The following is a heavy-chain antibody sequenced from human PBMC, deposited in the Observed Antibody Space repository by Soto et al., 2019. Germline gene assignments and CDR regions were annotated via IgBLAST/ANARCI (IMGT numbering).Heavy chain of an antibody. J-gene: IGHJ4*02. V-gene: IGHV3-30-3*01. CDR3: ARGLAGYPYTYYFDY. CDR1: GFTFSSYA. D-gene: IGHD3-9*01. Sequence: LRLSCAASGFTFSSYAMHWVRQAPGKGLEWVAVISYDGSNKYYADSVKGRFTISRDNSKNTLYLQMNSLRAEDTAVYYCARGLAGYPYTYYFDYWGQGTLVTVSS. CDR2: ISYDGSNK.